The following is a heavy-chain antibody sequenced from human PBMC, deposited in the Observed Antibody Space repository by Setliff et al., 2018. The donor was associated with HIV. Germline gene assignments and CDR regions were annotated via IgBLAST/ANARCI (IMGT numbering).Heavy chain of an antibody. J-gene: IGHJ4*02. Sequence: SETLSLTCAVYGGAFSGYYWTWIRQSPGRGLEWIGEVNHKGVANYSPSLMRRATIPADTSKNQFPLRLSSVTAADTALYFCTRAQIAAPRPFDYWGQGTLVTVSS. CDR3: TRAQIAAPRPFDY. CDR1: GGAFSGYY. V-gene: IGHV4-34*01. D-gene: IGHD2-21*01. CDR2: VNHKGVA.